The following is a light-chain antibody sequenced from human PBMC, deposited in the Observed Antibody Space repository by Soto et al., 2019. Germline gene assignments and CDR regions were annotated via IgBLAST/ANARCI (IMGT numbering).Light chain of an antibody. Sequence: QPALTHPRSASGSPGRSVTISCTGTSSDVGGYNYVSWYQQHPGKAPKLMIYEVSKRPSGVPDRFSGSKSGNTASLTVSGLQAEDEADYYCSSYAGSSYVFGTGTKVT. CDR1: SSDVGGYNY. CDR2: EVS. V-gene: IGLV2-8*01. CDR3: SSYAGSSYV. J-gene: IGLJ1*01.